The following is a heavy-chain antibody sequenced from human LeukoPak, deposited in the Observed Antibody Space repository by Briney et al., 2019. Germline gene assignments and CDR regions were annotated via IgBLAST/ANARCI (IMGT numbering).Heavy chain of an antibody. Sequence: GGSLRLSCAASGLTVRSNYMNWVRQAPGKGLEWVAVISNDGSYKFYADSVKGRITISRDNSKNTLYLEMNSLRGEDTAVYYCAKDPVGRRWFLDQWGQGTLVTVSS. J-gene: IGHJ4*02. CDR2: ISNDGSYK. CDR3: AKDPVGRRWFLDQ. D-gene: IGHD4-23*01. V-gene: IGHV3-30*18. CDR1: GLTVRSNY.